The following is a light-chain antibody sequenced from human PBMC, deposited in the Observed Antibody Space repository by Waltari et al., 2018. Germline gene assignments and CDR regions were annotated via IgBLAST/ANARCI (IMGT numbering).Light chain of an antibody. CDR2: GTS. CDR3: QSYDTSLSVV. V-gene: IGLV1-40*01. Sequence: QSVLTQPPSVPGAPGQRVTNSCTGRGSNIGAGYAVHSYQQLPGKAPKLLIYGTSTRPLGVPDRYFCSQSGTSASLAITGLQAEDEADYYCQSYDTSLSVVFGGGTKLTVL. CDR1: GSNIGAGYA. J-gene: IGLJ2*01.